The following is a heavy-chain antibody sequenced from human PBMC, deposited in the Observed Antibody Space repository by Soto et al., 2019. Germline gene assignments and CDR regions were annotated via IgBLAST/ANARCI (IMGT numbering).Heavy chain of an antibody. D-gene: IGHD3-3*01. CDR2: ISGSDGKT. CDR3: ARWSYLDY. CDR1: GFSCGSYA. J-gene: IGHJ4*02. Sequence: GGSLRLSCAASGFSCGSYALSWVRQAPGKGLEWVSTISGSDGKTFYADSVKGRFSISRDTSQSTLYLQMNSLRADDTAIYYCARWSYLDYWGQGTRVTVSS. V-gene: IGHV3-23*01.